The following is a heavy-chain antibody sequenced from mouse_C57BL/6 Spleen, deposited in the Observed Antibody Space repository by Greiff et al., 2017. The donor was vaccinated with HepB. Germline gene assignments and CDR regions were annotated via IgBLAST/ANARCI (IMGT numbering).Heavy chain of an antibody. D-gene: IGHD2-5*01. Sequence: VQLQQSGPGMVKPSQSLSLTCTVTGYSITSGYDWHWIRHFPGNKLEWMGYISYSGSTNYNPSLKSRISITHDTSKNHFFLKLNSVTTEDTATYYCARAYYSNWFAYWGQGTLVTVSA. CDR3: ARAYYSNWFAY. J-gene: IGHJ3*01. V-gene: IGHV3-1*01. CDR2: ISYSGST. CDR1: GYSITSGYD.